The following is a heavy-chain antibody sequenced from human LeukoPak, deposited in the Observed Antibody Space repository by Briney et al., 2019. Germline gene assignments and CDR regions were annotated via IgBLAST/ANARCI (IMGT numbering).Heavy chain of an antibody. J-gene: IGHJ4*02. D-gene: IGHD3-3*01. CDR3: ARGGDRWDAFWSGYFDF. V-gene: IGHV4-30-2*01. CDR1: GGSINSGGYS. CDR2: IYHSEST. Sequence: SETLSLTCAVSGGSINSGGYSWSWIRQPPGKGLEWIGYIYHSESTYYNPSLKSRVTISVDKSKNQFSLKLNSVTAADTAVYFCARGGDRWDAFWSGYFDFWGQGTLVTVSS.